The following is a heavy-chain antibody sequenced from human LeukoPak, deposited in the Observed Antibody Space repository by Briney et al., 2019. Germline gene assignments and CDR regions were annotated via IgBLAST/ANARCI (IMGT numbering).Heavy chain of an antibody. D-gene: IGHD3-3*01. Sequence: PGGSLRLSCAASGFTFYICAMSWVRRARGEGLEWVSGIGGSGGYTYYADSVKGLLTISRDNSKNTLYLQMSSLSVEDTAVYYCAKELLRPGNYYFDYWGQGALVTVSS. J-gene: IGHJ4*02. CDR2: IGGSGGYT. CDR3: AKELLRPGNYYFDY. CDR1: GFTFYICA. V-gene: IGHV3-23*01.